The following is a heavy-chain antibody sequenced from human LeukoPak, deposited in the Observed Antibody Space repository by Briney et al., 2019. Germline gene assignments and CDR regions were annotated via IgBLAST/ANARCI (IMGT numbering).Heavy chain of an antibody. D-gene: IGHD6-13*01. CDR1: GGTFSSYA. CDR2: IIPIFGTA. CDR3: ARVRGSSWYRAEGWFDP. V-gene: IGHV1-69*05. Sequence: SVKVSCKASGGTFSSYAISWVRQAPGQGLEWMGRIIPIFGTANYAQKFQGRVTITTDESTSTAYMELSSLRSENTAVYYCARVRGSSWYRAEGWFDPWGQGTLVTVSS. J-gene: IGHJ5*02.